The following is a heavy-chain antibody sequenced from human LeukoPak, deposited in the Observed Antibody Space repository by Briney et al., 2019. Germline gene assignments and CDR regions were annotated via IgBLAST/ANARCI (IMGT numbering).Heavy chain of an antibody. V-gene: IGHV3-33*01. CDR1: GFIFGTYG. CDR3: AIGPHMTMVTALDY. D-gene: IGHD2-21*02. J-gene: IGHJ4*02. Sequence: GRSLRLSCAASGFIFGTYGMHWVRQAPGKGLQWVSVIWYDGSNKYYADSVKGRFTISRDNSKNTLYLQMDSLTAEDTAVYYCAIGPHMTMVTALDYWGQGTLVTVSS. CDR2: IWYDGSNK.